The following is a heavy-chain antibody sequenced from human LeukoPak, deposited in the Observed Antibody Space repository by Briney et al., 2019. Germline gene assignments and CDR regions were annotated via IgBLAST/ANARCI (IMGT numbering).Heavy chain of an antibody. D-gene: IGHD3-10*01. Sequence: SQTLSLTCTVSGGSISSGPYYWSWIRQPAGKGLECLGRIYPSGSTNYNPSLKSRVTISLSKSKNQFSLKLTSVTAADTAVYYCARPYGSGEMDAFDIWGQGTMVTVSS. CDR2: IYPSGST. CDR3: ARPYGSGEMDAFDI. J-gene: IGHJ3*02. V-gene: IGHV4-61*02. CDR1: GGSISSGPYY.